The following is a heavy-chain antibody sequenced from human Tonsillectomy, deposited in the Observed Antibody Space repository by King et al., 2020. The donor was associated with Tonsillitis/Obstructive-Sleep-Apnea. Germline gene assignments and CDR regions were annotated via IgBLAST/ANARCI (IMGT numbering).Heavy chain of an antibody. V-gene: IGHV3-74*01. D-gene: IGHD3-22*01. CDR3: AREREVYYYDSSGSRSYWYFDL. Sequence: VQLVESGGGLVQPGGSLRLSCAASGFTFSSYWMHWVRQAPGKGLVWVSRINSDGSSTSYADSVKGRVTISRDNAKNTLYLQMNSLRAEDTAGYYCAREREVYYYDSSGSRSYWYFDLWGRGTLVTVSS. J-gene: IGHJ2*01. CDR2: INSDGSST. CDR1: GFTFSSYW.